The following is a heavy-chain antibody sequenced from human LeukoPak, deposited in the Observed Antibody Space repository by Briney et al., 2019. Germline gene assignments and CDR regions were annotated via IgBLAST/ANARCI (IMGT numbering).Heavy chain of an antibody. Sequence: SETLSLTCAVYGGSFSGYYWSWIRQPPGKGLEWIGEINHSGSTNYNPSLKSRVTISVDTSKNQFSLKLSSVTAADTAVYYCARGRFSYYGSGSYYRWFDPWGQGTLVTVSS. CDR3: ARGRFSYYGSGSYYRWFDP. D-gene: IGHD3-10*01. J-gene: IGHJ5*02. CDR1: GGSFSGYY. V-gene: IGHV4-34*01. CDR2: INHSGST.